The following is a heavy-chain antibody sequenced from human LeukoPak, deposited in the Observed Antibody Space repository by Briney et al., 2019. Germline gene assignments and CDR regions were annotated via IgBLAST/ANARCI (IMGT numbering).Heavy chain of an antibody. CDR3: AKGRDCTKGVCRNFDY. J-gene: IGHJ4*02. V-gene: IGHV3-23*01. CDR2: ISGNSAYT. CDR1: GGTFSSYA. D-gene: IGHD2-8*01. Sequence: SCKASGGTFSSYAISWVRQAPGKGLEWVSIISGNSAYTHYADSVKGRFTISRDNSKNTLYLQMNSLRAEDTAVYYCAKGRDCTKGVCRNFDYWGQGALVTVSS.